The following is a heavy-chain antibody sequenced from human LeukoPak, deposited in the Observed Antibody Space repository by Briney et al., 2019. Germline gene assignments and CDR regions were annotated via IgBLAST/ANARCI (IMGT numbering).Heavy chain of an antibody. CDR3: ARGTPMAGLFPIDI. Sequence: ASVQVSCKASGYTFTSYAMHWVRQAPGQRLEWMGWINAGNGNTKYSQKFQGRVTITRDTSASTAYMELSSLRSEDTAVYYCARGTPMAGLFPIDIWGQGTMVTVSS. CDR2: INAGNGNT. V-gene: IGHV1-3*01. CDR1: GYTFTSYA. J-gene: IGHJ3*02. D-gene: IGHD6-19*01.